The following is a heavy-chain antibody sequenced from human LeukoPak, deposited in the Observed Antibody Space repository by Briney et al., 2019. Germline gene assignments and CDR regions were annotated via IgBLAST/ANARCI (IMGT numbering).Heavy chain of an antibody. D-gene: IGHD3-22*01. Sequence: SVRVSCKASGGAFSSYAISWVRQAPGQGLEWMGGIIPMLGTVNYAQKFQGRVTITADESTSTAYMELSSLRSEDTAVYYCASYDSSGNYYVGKAFDYWGQGTLVTVSS. CDR3: ASYDSSGNYYVGKAFDY. V-gene: IGHV1-69*13. CDR1: GGAFSSYA. CDR2: IIPMLGTV. J-gene: IGHJ4*02.